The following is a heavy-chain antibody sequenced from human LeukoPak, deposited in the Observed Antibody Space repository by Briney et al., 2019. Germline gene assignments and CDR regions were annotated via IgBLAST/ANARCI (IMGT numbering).Heavy chain of an antibody. V-gene: IGHV4-34*01. CDR2: INHSGST. D-gene: IGHD6-6*01. CDR1: GGSFSGYY. J-gene: IGHJ4*02. Sequence: SETLSLTCAVYGGSFSGYYWSWIRQPPGKGLEWIGEINHSGSTNYNPSLKSRVTISVDTSKNQFSLTLSSVTAADTAVYYCARGRQLVRDYFDYWGQGTLVTVSS. CDR3: ARGRQLVRDYFDY.